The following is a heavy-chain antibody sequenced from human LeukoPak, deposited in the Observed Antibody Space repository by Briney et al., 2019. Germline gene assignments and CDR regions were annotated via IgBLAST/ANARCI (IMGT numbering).Heavy chain of an antibody. Sequence: SVKVSFKSSVFTFTISAGQWVRQARGQRLEWIGWIVVGSGNTNYAQKFQERVTITRDMSTSTAYMELSSLRSEDTAVYYCAAEHTGRGLNFDYWGQGTLVTVSS. CDR2: IVVGSGNT. D-gene: IGHD2-21*01. CDR1: VFTFTISA. CDR3: AAEHTGRGLNFDY. V-gene: IGHV1-58*01. J-gene: IGHJ4*02.